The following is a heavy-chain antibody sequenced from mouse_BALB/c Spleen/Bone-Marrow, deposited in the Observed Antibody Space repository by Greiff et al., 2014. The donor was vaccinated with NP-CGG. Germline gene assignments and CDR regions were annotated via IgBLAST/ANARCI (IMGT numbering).Heavy chain of an antibody. V-gene: IGHV1-15*01. D-gene: IGHD2-2*01. CDR2: IDPETGGT. CDR1: GYKFTDYE. J-gene: IGHJ4*01. Sequence: GQLQESGAELVRPGASVTLSCKASGYKFTDYEMHWVKQTPVHGLEWIGSIDPETGGTAYNQNFKGKATLTADRSSTTAYMELRSLTSEDSAVYYCTREGIYFGYDVPMDYWGQGTSVTVSS. CDR3: TREGIYFGYDVPMDY.